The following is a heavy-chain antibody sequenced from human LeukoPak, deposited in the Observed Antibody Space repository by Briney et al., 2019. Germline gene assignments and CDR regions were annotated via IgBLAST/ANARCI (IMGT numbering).Heavy chain of an antibody. CDR2: IYYSGST. V-gene: IGHV4-31*03. J-gene: IGHJ5*02. Sequence: PSETLALTCTVSGGSNSSGGYYWSWIRQHPGKGLEWIEYIYYSGSTYYNPSLKSRVTISVDTSKNQFSLKLSSVTAADTAVYYCARDDYSNEYNWFDPWGQGTLVTVSS. D-gene: IGHD4-11*01. CDR3: ARDDYSNEYNWFDP. CDR1: GGSNSSGGYY.